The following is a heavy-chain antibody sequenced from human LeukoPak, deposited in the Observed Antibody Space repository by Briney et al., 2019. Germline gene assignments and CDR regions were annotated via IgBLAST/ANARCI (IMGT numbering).Heavy chain of an antibody. CDR2: ISFDGSNE. J-gene: IGHJ4*02. CDR3: AKESDYGDYVGY. CDR1: GFTFSTYA. V-gene: IGHV3-30*04. Sequence: PGRSLRLSCAASGFTFSTYAMHWVRQAPGKGLEWVAVISFDGSNEYYAESVKGRFTISRDNSKNTLYLQMNSLRDEDTAVYYCAKESDYGDYVGYWGQGTLVTVSS. D-gene: IGHD4-17*01.